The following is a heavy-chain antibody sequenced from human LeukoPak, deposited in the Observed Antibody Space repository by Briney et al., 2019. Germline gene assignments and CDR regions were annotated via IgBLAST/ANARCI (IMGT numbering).Heavy chain of an antibody. J-gene: IGHJ6*03. CDR2: ISAYNGNT. D-gene: IGHD4-11*01. Sequence: ASVKVSCKASGYTFTSYGISWVRQAPGQGLEWMGWISAYNGNTNYAQKLQGRVTMTTDTSTSTAYMELRSLRSDGTAVYYCARDRAWAFTVGYYYYYMDVWGKGTTVTVSS. CDR1: GYTFTSYG. V-gene: IGHV1-18*01. CDR3: ARDRAWAFTVGYYYYYMDV.